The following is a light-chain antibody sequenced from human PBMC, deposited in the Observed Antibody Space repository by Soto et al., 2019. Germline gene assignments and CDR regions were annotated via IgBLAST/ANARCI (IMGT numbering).Light chain of an antibody. CDR2: GAS. V-gene: IGKV3-20*01. J-gene: IGKJ1*01. CDR1: QSVSSSY. CDR3: QQYGSSPPLT. Sequence: EIVLTQSPGTLSLSPGERATLSCRASQSVSSSYLAWYQQKPGQALRLLIYGASSRATGIPDRFSGSGSGTDFTLTISRLEPEDFALYYCQQYGSSPPLTFGQGTKVEIK.